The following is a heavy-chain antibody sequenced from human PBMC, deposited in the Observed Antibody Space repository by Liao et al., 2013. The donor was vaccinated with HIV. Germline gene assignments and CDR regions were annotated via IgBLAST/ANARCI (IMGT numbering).Heavy chain of an antibody. V-gene: IGHV4-4*07. CDR1: GGSISSYY. D-gene: IGHD5-18*01. J-gene: IGHJ5*02. Sequence: QVQLQESGPGLVKPSQTLSLTCTVSGGSISSYYWSWIRQPAGKGLEWIGRIYTSGSTNYNPSLKSRVTMSVDTSKNQFSLKLSSVTAADTAVYYCARALSQLRYDWFDPWGQGTLVTVSS. CDR2: IYTSGST. CDR3: ARALSQLRYDWFDP.